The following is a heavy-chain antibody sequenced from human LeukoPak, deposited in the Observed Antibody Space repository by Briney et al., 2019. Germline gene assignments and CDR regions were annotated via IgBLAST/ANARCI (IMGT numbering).Heavy chain of an antibody. CDR3: ARVSLVIDY. J-gene: IGHJ4*02. V-gene: IGHV4-59*01. CDR2: IYYGGST. Sequence: TSETLSLTCTVSGGSISSYDWSWIRQPPGKGLEWVGYIYYGGSTNYNPSLKSRVTISVDTSKNEISLKLSSVTAADTAVYYCARVSLVIDYWGPGTLVTVSS. CDR1: GGSISSYD.